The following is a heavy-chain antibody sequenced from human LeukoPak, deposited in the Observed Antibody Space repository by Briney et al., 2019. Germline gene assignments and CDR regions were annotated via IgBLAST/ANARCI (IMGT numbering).Heavy chain of an antibody. J-gene: IGHJ4*02. D-gene: IGHD3-10*01. V-gene: IGHV3-23*01. Sequence: GGSLRLSCAASGLILRSYAMSWVRQAPGKGLEWVSAVSGSGGSTYYADSVKGRFTISRDNAKNTVYLQMNSLRVEDTAVYFCAKDPSESYNYGYFDYWGQGTLVTVSS. CDR3: AKDPSESYNYGYFDY. CDR2: VSGSGGST. CDR1: GLILRSYA.